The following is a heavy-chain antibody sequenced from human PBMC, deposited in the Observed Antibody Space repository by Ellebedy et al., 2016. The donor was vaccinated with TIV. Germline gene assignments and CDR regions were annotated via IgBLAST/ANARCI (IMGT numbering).Heavy chain of an antibody. CDR1: GFTFSSYA. J-gene: IGHJ4*02. Sequence: GGSLRLXCAASGFTFSSYAMHWVRQAPGKGLEWVAVISYDGSNKYYADSVKGRFTISRDNSKNTLYLQMNSLRAEDTAVYYCARDYYDSSGFSDYWGQGTLVTVSS. V-gene: IGHV3-30-3*01. CDR3: ARDYYDSSGFSDY. CDR2: ISYDGSNK. D-gene: IGHD3-22*01.